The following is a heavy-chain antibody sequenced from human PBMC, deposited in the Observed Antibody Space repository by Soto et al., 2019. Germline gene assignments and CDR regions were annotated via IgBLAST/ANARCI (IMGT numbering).Heavy chain of an antibody. Sequence: QVQLVESGGGVVQPGRSLRLSCAASGFTFSSYGMHWVRQAPGKGLEWVAVIWYDGSNKYYADSVKGRFTISRDNSKNTLYLQMNSLRAEDTAVYYCARDTGRAVVTHLAYWGQGTLVTVSS. CDR3: ARDTGRAVVTHLAY. D-gene: IGHD2-15*01. V-gene: IGHV3-33*01. CDR1: GFTFSSYG. J-gene: IGHJ4*02. CDR2: IWYDGSNK.